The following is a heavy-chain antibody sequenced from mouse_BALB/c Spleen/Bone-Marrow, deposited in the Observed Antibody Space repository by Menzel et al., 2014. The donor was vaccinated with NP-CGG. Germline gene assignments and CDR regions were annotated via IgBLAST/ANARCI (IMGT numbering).Heavy chain of an antibody. CDR3: ARVGDNRHFDV. V-gene: IGHV1-39*01. CDR2: IDPYYGGT. D-gene: IGHD3-3*01. Sequence: EVQGVESGPELEEPGASVKISCKASGYSFTGYNMNWVKQSNGKSLEWIGNIDPYYGGTDYDQKFKGKATLTVDKSSSTAYMQLKSLTSEDSAVYYCARVGDNRHFDVWGAGTTVTVSS. CDR1: GYSFTGYN. J-gene: IGHJ1*01.